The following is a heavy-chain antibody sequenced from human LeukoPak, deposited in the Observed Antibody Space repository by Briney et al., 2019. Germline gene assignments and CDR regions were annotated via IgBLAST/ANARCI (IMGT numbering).Heavy chain of an antibody. CDR3: ARVLLLHDAFDI. Sequence: SGGSLRLSCAASGFTFDDYAMHWVRQAPGKGLEWVSLISWDGGSTYYADSVKGRFTISRDNAKNSLYLQMNSLRAEDTAVYYCARVLLLHDAFDIWGQGTMVTVSS. J-gene: IGHJ3*02. D-gene: IGHD2-15*01. V-gene: IGHV3-43D*03. CDR1: GFTFDDYA. CDR2: ISWDGGST.